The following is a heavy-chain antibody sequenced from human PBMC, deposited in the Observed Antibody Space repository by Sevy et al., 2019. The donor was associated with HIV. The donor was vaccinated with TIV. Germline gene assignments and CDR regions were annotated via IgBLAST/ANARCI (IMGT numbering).Heavy chain of an antibody. V-gene: IGHV4-34*01. CDR1: DGSFSGYY. J-gene: IGHJ5*02. D-gene: IGHD2-2*01. Sequence: SETLSLTCSVHDGSFSGYYWNWIRQLPGKGLEWIGEINESGITYYNPSLKSRVTISVDTSKKQFSLKLNSVTTVDSAVYFCARSPPVVVVPGAPSWFDPWGQGTLVTVSS. CDR3: ARSPPVVVVPGAPSWFDP. CDR2: INESGIT.